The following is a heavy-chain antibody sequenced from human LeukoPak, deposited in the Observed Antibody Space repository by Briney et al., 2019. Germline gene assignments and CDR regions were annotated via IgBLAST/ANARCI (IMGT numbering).Heavy chain of an antibody. CDR3: VKRGYCSSTSCYGMDV. J-gene: IGHJ6*02. Sequence: PGRSLRLSCAASGFTFSSYGMHWVRQAPGKGLEGVAVITYDGSNKYYADSVKGRFTISRDNYKNKLYLQMNSLRAGDTAVYYCVKRGYCSSTSCYGMDVWGQGTTVTVSS. CDR1: GFTFSSYG. V-gene: IGHV3-30*18. D-gene: IGHD2-2*01. CDR2: ITYDGSNK.